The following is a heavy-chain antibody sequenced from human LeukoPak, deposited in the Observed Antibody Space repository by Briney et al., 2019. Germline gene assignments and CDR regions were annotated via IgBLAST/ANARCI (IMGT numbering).Heavy chain of an antibody. J-gene: IGHJ4*02. D-gene: IGHD3-3*01. V-gene: IGHV1-69*06. CDR3: ASAWGGDFWSGYYSVDY. CDR2: IIPIFGTA. Sequence: GASVKVSCKASGGTFSSYAISWVRQAPGQGLEWMGGIIPIFGTANYAQKFQGRVTITADKSTSTAYMELSSLRSEDTAVCYCASAWGGDFWSGYYSVDYWGQGTLVTVSS. CDR1: GGTFSSYA.